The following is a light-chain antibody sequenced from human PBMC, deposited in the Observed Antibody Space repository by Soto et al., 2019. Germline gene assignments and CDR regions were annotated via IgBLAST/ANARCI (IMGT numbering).Light chain of an antibody. CDR3: SSYTSSSTLV. V-gene: IGLV2-14*01. Sequence: QSALTQPASVSGSPGQSITISCTGTSSDVGGYNYVSWYQQHPGKAPKLMIYDVSNRPSGVSNRFSGSKSGNTASLTISGLRVEDEADYYCSSYTSSSTLVFGTGTKLTVL. CDR1: SSDVGGYNY. CDR2: DVS. J-gene: IGLJ1*01.